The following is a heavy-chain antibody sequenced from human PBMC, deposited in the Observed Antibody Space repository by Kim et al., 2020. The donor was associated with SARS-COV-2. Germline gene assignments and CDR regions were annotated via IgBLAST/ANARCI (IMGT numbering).Heavy chain of an antibody. J-gene: IGHJ1*01. V-gene: IGHV3-23*01. D-gene: IGHD4-17*01. CDR3: AKADGDYSGEYFQH. Sequence: ADSVKGRFTISRDNSKNTLYLQMNSLRAEDTAVYYCAKADGDYSGEYFQHWGQGTLVTVSS.